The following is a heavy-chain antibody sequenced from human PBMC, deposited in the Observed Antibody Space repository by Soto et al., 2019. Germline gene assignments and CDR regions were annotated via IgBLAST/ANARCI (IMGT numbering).Heavy chain of an antibody. CDR2: INHSGST. J-gene: IGHJ4*02. D-gene: IGHD3-10*01. Sequence: QVQLQQWGAGLLKPSETLSLTCAVYGGSFSGDYWSWIRQPPGKGLEWIGEINHSGSTNHNPSLKSRVTISVDTSKNQFSLKLSSVTAADTAVYYCARGRKPRSPKLLDYWGQGTLVTVSS. CDR1: GGSFSGDY. CDR3: ARGRKPRSPKLLDY. V-gene: IGHV4-34*01.